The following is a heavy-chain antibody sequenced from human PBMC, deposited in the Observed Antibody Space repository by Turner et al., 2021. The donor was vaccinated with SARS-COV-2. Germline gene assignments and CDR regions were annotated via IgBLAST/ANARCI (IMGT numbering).Heavy chain of an antibody. J-gene: IGHJ5*02. V-gene: IGHV1-8*01. CDR3: ARGSYCSSTKCYTGGWIDP. CDR2: MNPNSGNT. CDR1: GYTFTSYD. D-gene: IGHD2-2*02. Sequence: QVQLVQSGTAVKKPGASVKVSCKASGYTFTSYDINWVRQATGQGLEWMGWMNPNSGNTGYAQKFQGRVTMTRNTSISTAYMELSSLRSEDTAVYYCARGSYCSSTKCYTGGWIDPWGQGTLVTVSS.